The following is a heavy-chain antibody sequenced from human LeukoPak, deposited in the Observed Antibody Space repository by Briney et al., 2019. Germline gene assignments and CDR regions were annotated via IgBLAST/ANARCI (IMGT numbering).Heavy chain of an antibody. CDR2: IYYSGST. J-gene: IGHJ4*02. CDR3: ARGRSRQWLVHDY. V-gene: IGHV4-59*01. CDR1: GASISSYY. D-gene: IGHD6-19*01. Sequence: SETLSLTCTVSGASISSYYWSWIRQPPGKGLEWIGYIYYSGSTNYNPSLKSRVTISVDTSKNQFSLKLSSVTAADTAVYYCARGRSRQWLVHDYWGQGTLVTVSS.